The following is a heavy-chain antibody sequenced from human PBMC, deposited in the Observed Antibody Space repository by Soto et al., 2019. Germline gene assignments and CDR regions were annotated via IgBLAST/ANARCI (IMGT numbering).Heavy chain of an antibody. CDR3: ARDDVDTVPAGWFDP. D-gene: IGHD5-18*01. J-gene: IGHJ5*02. Sequence: VKVSCKASGGTFSSYAISWVRQAPGQGLEWMGGIIPIFGTANYAQKFQGRVTITADKSTSTAYMELSSLRSEDTAVYYCARDDVDTVPAGWFDPWGQGTLVTVSS. CDR1: GGTFSSYA. CDR2: IIPIFGTA. V-gene: IGHV1-69*06.